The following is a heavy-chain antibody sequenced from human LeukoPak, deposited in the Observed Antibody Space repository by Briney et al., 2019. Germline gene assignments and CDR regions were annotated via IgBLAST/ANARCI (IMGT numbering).Heavy chain of an antibody. CDR2: ISHSGNT. J-gene: IGHJ4*02. CDR3: ARHAYGSSGYLPYFDY. D-gene: IGHD3-22*01. V-gene: IGHV4-39*01. CDR1: GGSISSSSYY. Sequence: PSETLSLTCTVSGGSISSSSYYWGWIRQPPGKGLEWIGSISHSGNTYFNPSLKTRVTVSVDTSKNQFSLKLSSVTAADTAVYYCARHAYGSSGYLPYFDYWGQGTLVTVSS.